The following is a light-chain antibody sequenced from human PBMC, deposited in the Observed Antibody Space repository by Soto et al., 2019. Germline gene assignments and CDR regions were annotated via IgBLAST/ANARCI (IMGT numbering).Light chain of an antibody. CDR2: KAS. CDR1: QTISSW. CDR3: QHYNSYSEA. V-gene: IGKV1-5*03. J-gene: IGKJ1*01. Sequence: DVQMAPSPSTLSGSVGDRVTLTCRASQTISSWLAWYQQKPGKAPKLLIYKASTLKSGVPSRFSGSGSGTEFTLTISSLQPDDFATYYCQHYNSYSEAFGQGTKVDI.